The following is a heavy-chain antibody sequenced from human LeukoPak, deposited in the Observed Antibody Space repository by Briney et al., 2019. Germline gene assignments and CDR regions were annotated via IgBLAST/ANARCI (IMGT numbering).Heavy chain of an antibody. Sequence: GGSLRLSCAASGFTVSSNYMSWVRQDPGKGLEWVSLIYSGGSTYYADSVKGRFTISRDNSKNTLYLQMNSLRAEDTAVYYCCDSRSYFDYWGQGTLVTVSS. J-gene: IGHJ4*02. V-gene: IGHV3-66*01. D-gene: IGHD3-10*01. CDR1: GFTVSSNY. CDR3: CDSRSYFDY. CDR2: IYSGGST.